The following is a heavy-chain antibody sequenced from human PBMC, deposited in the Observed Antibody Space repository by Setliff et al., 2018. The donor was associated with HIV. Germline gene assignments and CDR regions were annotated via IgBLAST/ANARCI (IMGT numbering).Heavy chain of an antibody. V-gene: IGHV4-61*02. D-gene: IGHD6-13*01. CDR1: GGSISSGSYY. Sequence: SETLSLTCTVYGGSISSGSYYWSWIRQPAGKGLEWIGRIYNSRSTKYNPSLKSRVTISVDTSKNQFSLKVSSGTAADTAVYSCARVARGGHISRWYYFDYWGHGPLVTVSS. CDR2: IYNSRST. CDR3: ARVARGGHISRWYYFDY. J-gene: IGHJ4*01.